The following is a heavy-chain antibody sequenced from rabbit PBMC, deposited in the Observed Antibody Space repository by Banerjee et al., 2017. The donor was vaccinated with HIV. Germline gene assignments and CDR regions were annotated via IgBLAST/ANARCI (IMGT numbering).Heavy chain of an antibody. V-gene: IGHV1S45*01. D-gene: IGHD1-1*01. Sequence: QEQLEESGGDLVKPEGSLTLTCTASGFSFSSSYYMCWVRQAPGKGLEWIACIYAGSSGVTDYANWAKGRFTISKTSSTTVTLQMTSLTAADTATYFCARSIYASSSGYLTSYGMDLWGPGTLVTVS. J-gene: IGHJ6*01. CDR3: ARSIYASSSGYLTSYGMDL. CDR1: GFSFSSSYY. CDR2: IYAGSSGVT.